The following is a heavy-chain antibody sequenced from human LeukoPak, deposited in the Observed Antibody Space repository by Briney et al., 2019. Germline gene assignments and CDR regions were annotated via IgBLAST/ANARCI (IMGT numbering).Heavy chain of an antibody. D-gene: IGHD3-10*01. CDR3: ARAASGDAVDFYGSGRRFYSYYMDV. V-gene: IGHV4-39*07. CDR1: GGSISSSSYY. J-gene: IGHJ6*03. Sequence: SETLSLTCTVSGGSISSSSYYWGWIRQPPGKGLEWIGSIYYSGSTYYNPSLKSRVTMSVDSSKKQFSPNLSSVTAADTAVYYCARAASGDAVDFYGSGRRFYSYYMDVWGKGTTVTISS. CDR2: IYYSGST.